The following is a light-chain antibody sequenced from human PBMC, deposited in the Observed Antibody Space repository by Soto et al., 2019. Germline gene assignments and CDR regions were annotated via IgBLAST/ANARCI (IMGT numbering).Light chain of an antibody. CDR3: GSHTNPITVL. J-gene: IGLJ7*01. CDR2: EFT. CDR1: SADLGGYNY. V-gene: IGLV2-8*01. Sequence: QSALTQPPSASGSPGQSVTISCTGISADLGGYNYVSWYQQHPGKAPRLIIYEFTKRPSGVPDRFSGSNSANTASLTVSGLPAEEGADSYCGSHTNPITVLFGGGTQLTVL.